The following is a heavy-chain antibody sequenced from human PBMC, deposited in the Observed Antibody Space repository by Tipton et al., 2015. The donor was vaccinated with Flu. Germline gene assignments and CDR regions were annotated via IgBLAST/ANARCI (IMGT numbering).Heavy chain of an antibody. Sequence: SLRLSCATSGFTLSNYAMSWVRQAPGRGLEWVSSISGSGSSTYYADSVEGRFTISRDNSKNTVYLQMNSLRAEDTAIYYCAKDSETAHLYYFDYWGQGTLVTVSS. CDR3: AKDSETAHLYYFDY. V-gene: IGHV3-23*01. CDR1: GFTLSNYA. CDR2: ISGSGSST. J-gene: IGHJ4*02.